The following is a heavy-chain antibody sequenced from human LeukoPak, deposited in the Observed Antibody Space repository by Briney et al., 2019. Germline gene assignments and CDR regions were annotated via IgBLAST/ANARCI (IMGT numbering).Heavy chain of an antibody. Sequence: SETLSLTCAVYGGSFSGYYWSWIRQPPGKGLEWIGEINHSGSTNYNPSLKSRVTISVDTSKNQFSLKLSSVTAADTAVYYCARGHYDYVWGSYRSTGRRRKGSEYFQHWGQGTLVTVSS. CDR1: GGSFSGYY. CDR2: INHSGST. CDR3: ARGHYDYVWGSYRSTGRRRKGSEYFQH. D-gene: IGHD3-16*02. J-gene: IGHJ1*01. V-gene: IGHV4-34*01.